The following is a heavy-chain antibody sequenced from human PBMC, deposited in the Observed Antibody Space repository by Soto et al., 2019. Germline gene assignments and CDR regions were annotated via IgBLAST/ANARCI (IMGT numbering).Heavy chain of an antibody. CDR2: INPSDDTT. Sequence: ASVKVSCKTSGYTFTRHWMHWVRQAPGQGLEWMGIINPSDDTTAYAQKFQGRVTVTRDTSTSTVYMELSSLRSEDTAIYYCARANSGTDNGYSYWCFDTWGQGTLVTVSS. CDR1: GYTFTRHW. D-gene: IGHD3-22*01. V-gene: IGHV1-46*01. CDR3: ARANSGTDNGYSYWCFDT. J-gene: IGHJ5*02.